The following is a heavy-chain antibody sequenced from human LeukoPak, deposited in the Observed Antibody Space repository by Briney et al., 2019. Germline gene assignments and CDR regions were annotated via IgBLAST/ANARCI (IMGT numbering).Heavy chain of an antibody. V-gene: IGHV3-11*01. D-gene: IGHD3-10*01. CDR3: AKRYYYGSGSYDY. J-gene: IGHJ4*02. CDR2: ISSSGSTI. CDR1: GFTFSDYY. Sequence: SGGSLRLSCAASGFTFSDYYMSWIRQAPGKGLEWVSYISSSGSTIYYADSVKGRFTISRDNSKNTLFLQMNSLRAEDTAVYYCAKRYYYGSGSYDYWGQGTLVTVSS.